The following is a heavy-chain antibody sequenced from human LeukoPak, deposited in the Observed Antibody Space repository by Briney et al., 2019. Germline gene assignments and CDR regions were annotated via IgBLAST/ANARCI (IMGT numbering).Heavy chain of an antibody. J-gene: IGHJ4*02. D-gene: IGHD3-22*01. V-gene: IGHV3-23*01. CDR3: AKDLPDLEYYDSSGYSLDY. CDR2: ISGSGGST. CDR1: GFTFSSYA. Sequence: GGSLRLSCAAPGFTFSSYAMSWVRQAPGKGLEWVSAISGSGGSTYYADSVKRRFTISRDNSKNTLYLQMNSLRAEDTAVYYCAKDLPDLEYYDSSGYSLDYWGQGTLVTVSS.